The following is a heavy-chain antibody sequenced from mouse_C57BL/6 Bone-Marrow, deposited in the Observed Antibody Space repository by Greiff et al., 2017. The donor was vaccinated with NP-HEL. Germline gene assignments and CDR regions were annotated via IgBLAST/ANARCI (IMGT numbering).Heavy chain of an antibody. CDR3: ASREGLRRGWYFDV. D-gene: IGHD2-2*01. CDR1: GYTFTSYG. J-gene: IGHJ1*03. Sequence: VQLQQSGAELARPGASVKLSCKASGYTFTSYGISWVKQRTGQGLEWIGEIYPRSGNTYYNEKFKGKATLTADKSSSTAYMELRSLTSEDSAVYFCASREGLRRGWYFDVWGTGTTVTVSS. V-gene: IGHV1-81*01. CDR2: IYPRSGNT.